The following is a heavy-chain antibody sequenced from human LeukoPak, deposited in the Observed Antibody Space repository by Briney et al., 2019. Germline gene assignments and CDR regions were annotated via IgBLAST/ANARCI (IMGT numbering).Heavy chain of an antibody. Sequence: SETLSLTCAVSGGSISNSGYSWSWIRQPPGGGLEWIGSFVHSVTTSYNPSLQSRATISGDKSTNQFSLNLNSVTAADAAVYYCVRGGGLPNCGGYCPPDSWGQGKMATVSS. J-gene: IGHJ3*01. CDR2: FVHSVTT. CDR1: GGSISNSGYS. D-gene: IGHD2-21*02. CDR3: VRGGGLPNCGGYCPPDS. V-gene: IGHV4-30-2*01.